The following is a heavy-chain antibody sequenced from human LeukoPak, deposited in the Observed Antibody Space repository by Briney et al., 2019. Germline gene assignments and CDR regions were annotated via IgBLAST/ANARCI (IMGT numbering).Heavy chain of an antibody. J-gene: IGHJ4*02. D-gene: IGHD2-2*01. CDR1: GGSISTYY. Sequence: NTSETLSLTCTVSGGSISTYYWSWNRQPPGKGLEWIGYIDYSGSTNYNPSLKSRATISVDTSKNQFSLKLSSVTAADTAVYYCARWVTASLIDYWGQGTLVTVSS. CDR3: ARWVTASLIDY. CDR2: IDYSGST. V-gene: IGHV4-59*08.